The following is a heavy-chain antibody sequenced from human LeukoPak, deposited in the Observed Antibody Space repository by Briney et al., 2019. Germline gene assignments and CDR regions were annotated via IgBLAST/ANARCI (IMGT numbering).Heavy chain of an antibody. CDR1: GFTFSSYG. CDR3: AKGASMVRGYYYMDV. Sequence: GRSLRLSCAASGFTFSSYGMHWVRQAPGKGLEWVAVIWYGGSNRYYADSVKGRFTISRDNSRNTLYLQTNSLRAEDTAVYYCAKGASMVRGYYYMDVWGKGTTVTVSS. V-gene: IGHV3-30*18. D-gene: IGHD3-10*01. CDR2: IWYGGSNR. J-gene: IGHJ6*03.